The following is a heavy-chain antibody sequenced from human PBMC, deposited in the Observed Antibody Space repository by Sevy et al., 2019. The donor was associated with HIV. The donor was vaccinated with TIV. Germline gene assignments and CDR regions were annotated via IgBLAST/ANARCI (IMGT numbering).Heavy chain of an antibody. CDR3: ARESRPYYYDSSGYSGFDY. V-gene: IGHV4-31*03. CDR1: GGSISSGGYY. CDR2: IYYSGST. J-gene: IGHJ4*02. D-gene: IGHD3-22*01. Sequence: SETLSLTCTVSGGSISSGGYYWSWIRQHPGKGLAWIGYIYYSGSTYYNPSLQSRVTISVDTSKNQFSLKLSSVTAADTAVYYCARESRPYYYDSSGYSGFDYWGQGTLVTVSS.